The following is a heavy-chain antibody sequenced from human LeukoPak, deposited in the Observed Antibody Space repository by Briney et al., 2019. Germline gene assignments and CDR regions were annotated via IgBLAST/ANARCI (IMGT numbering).Heavy chain of an antibody. J-gene: IGHJ1*01. CDR1: GGSISSSSYY. Sequence: PSETLSLTCTVSGGSISSSSYYWGWIRQPPGKGLEWIGSIYYSGSTYYNPSLKSRVTISVDTSKNQFSLKLSSVTAADTAVYYCARGYYYVRGYFQHWGQGTLVTVSS. D-gene: IGHD3-22*01. V-gene: IGHV4-39*07. CDR3: ARGYYYVRGYFQH. CDR2: IYYSGST.